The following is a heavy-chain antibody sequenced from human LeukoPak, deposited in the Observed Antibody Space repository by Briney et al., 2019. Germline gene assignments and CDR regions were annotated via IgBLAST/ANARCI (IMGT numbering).Heavy chain of an antibody. CDR3: ARGLDWFDP. CDR2: INHSGST. CDR1: GGSFSGYY. V-gene: IGHV4-34*01. J-gene: IGHJ5*02. Sequence: SETLSLTCAVYGGSFSGYYWSWIRQPPGKGLEWIGEINHSGSTNYNPSLKSRVTISVDTSKNQFSLKLSSVTAADTAVYYCARGLDWFDPWGQGTLVTVSS.